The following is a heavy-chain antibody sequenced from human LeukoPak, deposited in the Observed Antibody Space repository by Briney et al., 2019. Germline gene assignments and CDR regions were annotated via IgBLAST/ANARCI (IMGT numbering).Heavy chain of an antibody. CDR2: INPNSGGT. V-gene: IGHV1-2*02. D-gene: IGHD6-13*01. CDR1: GYTFTGYY. J-gene: IGHJ2*01. Sequence: ASVKVSCKASGYTFTGYYVHWVRQAPGQGLEWMGWINPNSGGTNYAQKFQGRVTMTRDTSISTAYMDLSRLRSDDTAVYFCARGIAAAPLHFDLWGRGTLVTVSS. CDR3: ARGIAAAPLHFDL.